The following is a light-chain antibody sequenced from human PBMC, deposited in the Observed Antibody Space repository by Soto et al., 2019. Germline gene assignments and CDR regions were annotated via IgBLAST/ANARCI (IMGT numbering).Light chain of an antibody. Sequence: QSVLTQPASVSGSPGQSITISCTGNSSDVGGYNYVSWYQQHPGKAPKLMIYDVSNRPSGVSNRFSGSKSGNTASLTISGLLAEDEADYYCSSYTSSSTYVFGTGTKLTVL. CDR1: SSDVGGYNY. V-gene: IGLV2-14*01. CDR3: SSYTSSSTYV. J-gene: IGLJ1*01. CDR2: DVS.